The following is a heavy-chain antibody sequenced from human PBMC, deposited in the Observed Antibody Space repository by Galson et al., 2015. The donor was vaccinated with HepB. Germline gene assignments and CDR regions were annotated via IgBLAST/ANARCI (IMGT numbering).Heavy chain of an antibody. D-gene: IGHD3-10*01. Sequence: SLRLSCAGSGFTFNNYWMNWVRQAPGKGLEWLAIIKEDGSEALYGDSVRGRFTISKDIAKTSVHLQMSTLRDEVTAVYYCALGVGWTIDHWGQGTLVSVSS. V-gene: IGHV3-7*01. J-gene: IGHJ5*02. CDR1: GFTFNNYW. CDR3: ALGVGWTIDH. CDR2: IKEDGSEA.